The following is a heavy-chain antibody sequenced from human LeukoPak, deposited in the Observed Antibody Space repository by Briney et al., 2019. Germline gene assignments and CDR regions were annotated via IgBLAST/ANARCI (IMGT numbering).Heavy chain of an antibody. CDR3: ASIDDYGDYGDFDY. D-gene: IGHD4-17*01. CDR2: IYYSGST. CDR1: GGSISSSSYY. J-gene: IGHJ4*02. V-gene: IGHV4-39*07. Sequence: SETLSLTCTVSGGSISSSSYYWGWIRQPPGKGLEWIGSIYYSGSTYYNPSLKSRVTISVDTSKNQFSLKLSSVTAADTAVYYCASIDDYGDYGDFDYWGQGTLVTVSS.